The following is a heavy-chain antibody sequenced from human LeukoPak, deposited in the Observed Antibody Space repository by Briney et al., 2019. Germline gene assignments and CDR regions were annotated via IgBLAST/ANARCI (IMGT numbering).Heavy chain of an antibody. CDR1: GGTFSSYA. CDR2: IIPIFGTA. V-gene: IGHV1-69*05. Sequence: SVTVSCKASGGTFSSYAISWVRQAPGQGLEWMGRIIPIFGTANYAQKFQGRVTITTDESTSTAYMELSSLRSEDTAVYYCARDVYYYDSSGYYYRLDAFDIWGQGTMVTVSS. J-gene: IGHJ3*02. D-gene: IGHD3-22*01. CDR3: ARDVYYYDSSGYYYRLDAFDI.